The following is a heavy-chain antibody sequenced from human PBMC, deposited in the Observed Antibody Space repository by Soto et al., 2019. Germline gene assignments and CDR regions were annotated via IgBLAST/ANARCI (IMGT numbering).Heavy chain of an antibody. D-gene: IGHD1-7*01. CDR3: ARDNLVTGTTIDYYGMDV. V-gene: IGHV1-69*13. J-gene: IGHJ6*02. CDR1: GGTFSSYA. CDR2: IIPIFGTA. Sequence: SVKVSCKASGGTFSSYAISWLRQAPGQGLEWMGGIIPIFGTANYAQKFQGRVTITADESTSTAYMELSSLRSEDTAVYYCARDNLVTGTTIDYYGMDVWGQGTTVTVSS.